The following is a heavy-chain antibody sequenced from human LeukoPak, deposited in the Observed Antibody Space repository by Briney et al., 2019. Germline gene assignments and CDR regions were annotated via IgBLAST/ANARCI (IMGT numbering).Heavy chain of an antibody. Sequence: PGGSLRLSCAASGFTFSSYGMRWVRQAPGKGLEWVAVIWYDGSNKYYAHSVKGRFTISRDNSKNTLYLQMNSLRAEDTAVYYCARDLCGGDCYVKYYWGQGTLVTVSS. CDR1: GFTFSSYG. CDR3: ARDLCGGDCYVKYY. CDR2: IWYDGSNK. D-gene: IGHD2-21*02. J-gene: IGHJ4*02. V-gene: IGHV3-33*01.